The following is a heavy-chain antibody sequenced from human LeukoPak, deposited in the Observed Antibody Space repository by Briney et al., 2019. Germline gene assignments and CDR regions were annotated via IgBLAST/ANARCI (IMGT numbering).Heavy chain of an antibody. CDR1: GFDFSTYS. V-gene: IGHV3-48*01. J-gene: IGHJ4*02. CDR3: AKSTYDSSGYYTFDY. CDR2: IDSSSSTI. D-gene: IGHD3-22*01. Sequence: KTGGSLRLSCAASGFDFSTYSMHWVRRAPGRGLEWLSYIDSSSSTIYYADSVKGRFTISRDNSKNTLYLQMNSLRAEDTAVYYCAKSTYDSSGYYTFDYWGQGTLVTVSS.